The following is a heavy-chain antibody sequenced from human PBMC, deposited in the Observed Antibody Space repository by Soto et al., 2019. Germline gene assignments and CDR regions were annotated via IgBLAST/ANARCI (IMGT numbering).Heavy chain of an antibody. CDR1: GDSLTSGGYY. D-gene: IGHD3-10*01. J-gene: IGHJ4*02. CDR2: IYYSGDT. V-gene: IGHV4-31*03. CDR3: ARGVPRPRDVQTHFHY. Sequence: SETLSLTCTVSGDSLTSGGYYWTWIRLHPGRGLEWVGSIYYSGDTYYNPTLRSRISISADTSKNQFSLMLTSVTAADSALYFCARGVPRPRDVQTHFHYWGQGIVVTVSS.